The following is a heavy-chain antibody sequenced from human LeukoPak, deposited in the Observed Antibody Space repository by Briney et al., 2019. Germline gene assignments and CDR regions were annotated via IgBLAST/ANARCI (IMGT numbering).Heavy chain of an antibody. CDR2: MSATDYKT. Sequence: GGSLRLSCAASGFTFSDAWMSWVRQAPGKGLEWVSAMSATDYKTYYAETVKGRFTISRDNVKNTLYLQMNRLRAEDTAIYYCAKDLSYAFDYWGQGTLVTVSS. V-gene: IGHV3-23*01. CDR3: AKDLSYAFDY. CDR1: GFTFSDAW. J-gene: IGHJ4*02. D-gene: IGHD2-2*01.